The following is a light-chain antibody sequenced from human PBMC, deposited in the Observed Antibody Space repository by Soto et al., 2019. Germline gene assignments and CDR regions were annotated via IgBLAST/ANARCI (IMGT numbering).Light chain of an antibody. Sequence: VARFTITVRASQDIAGYLAWYQHKPGRTPELLIHGASRLQSGVPSRFSGSGSGTEFTLTISSLQPDDFATYYCQQYHILSTFGQGTKVDIK. CDR3: QQYHILST. J-gene: IGKJ1*01. V-gene: IGKV1-5*01. CDR2: GAS. CDR1: QDIAGY.